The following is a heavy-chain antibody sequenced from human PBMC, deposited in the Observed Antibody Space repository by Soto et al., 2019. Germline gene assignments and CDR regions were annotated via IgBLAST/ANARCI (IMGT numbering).Heavy chain of an antibody. CDR1: GFTFSNYA. CDR2: VSGSGSST. J-gene: IGHJ3*02. CDR3: ARRSPSWAFDI. Sequence: EVQLLESGGCLVQPGGSLRLSCAVSGFTFSNYAMSWVRQAPGKGLEWVSAVSGSGSSTYYADSVKGRFTISRDNSKHTLYLQMNSLRAEDTAVYYCARRSPSWAFDIWGQGTMVTVSS. D-gene: IGHD2-15*01. V-gene: IGHV3-23*01.